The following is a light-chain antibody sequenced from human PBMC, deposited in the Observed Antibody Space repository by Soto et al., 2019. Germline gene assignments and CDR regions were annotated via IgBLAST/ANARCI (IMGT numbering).Light chain of an antibody. J-gene: IGKJ2*01. Sequence: ISMMQSPPTLSVSPGGRVTLSCEASETISADLAWYHHRPGQAPRLLIYAASTRAPGVPARFSGSGSGTDFTLAIANLQPEDFGLYYCQHYHNFPRTFGQGTKVDIK. CDR3: QHYHNFPRT. CDR1: ETISAD. CDR2: AAS. V-gene: IGKV3-15*01.